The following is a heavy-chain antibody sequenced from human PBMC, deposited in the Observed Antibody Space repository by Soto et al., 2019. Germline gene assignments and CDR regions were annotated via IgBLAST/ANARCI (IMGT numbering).Heavy chain of an antibody. V-gene: IGHV3-30-3*01. J-gene: IGHJ5*02. CDR2: ISFDGSNK. CDR3: ARSVVLPALLDS. Sequence: GGSLRLSCAASGFTFRSYAMHWVRQAPGKGLDWVAVISFDGSNKYYADTVKGRFTISRDNSKNTLYLQMNSLRAEDTAVYYCARSVVLPALLDSWGQGALVIVSS. CDR1: GFTFRSYA. D-gene: IGHD2-2*01.